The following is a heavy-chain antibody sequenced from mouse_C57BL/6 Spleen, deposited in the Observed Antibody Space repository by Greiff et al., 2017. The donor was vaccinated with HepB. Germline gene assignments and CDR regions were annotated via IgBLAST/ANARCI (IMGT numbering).Heavy chain of an antibody. CDR1: GYTFTDYY. J-gene: IGHJ2*01. Sequence: VQLQQSGPELVKPGASVKISCKASGYTFTDYYMNWVKQSHGKSLEWIGDINPNNGGTSYNQKFKGKATLTVDKSSSTAYMELRSLTSEDSAVYYCARSGTTVVATDYCGQGTTLTVSS. D-gene: IGHD1-1*01. V-gene: IGHV1-26*01. CDR2: INPNNGGT. CDR3: ARSGTTVVATDY.